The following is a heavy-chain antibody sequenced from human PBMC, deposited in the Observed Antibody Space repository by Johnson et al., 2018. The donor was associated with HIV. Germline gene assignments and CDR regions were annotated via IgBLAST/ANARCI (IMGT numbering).Heavy chain of an antibody. CDR2: IASDESYK. CDR1: GITFSRSP. Sequence: QVQLVESGGGVVQPGRSLRLSCEASGITFSRSPMNWVRQAPGKGLEWVAVIASDESYKHYADSVKGRFTISRDNSKNTLYLQMNSLRAEDTAVYYCAKAGDYYDSSGYYDAFDIWGQGTMVTVSS. J-gene: IGHJ3*02. D-gene: IGHD3-22*01. CDR3: AKAGDYYDSSGYYDAFDI. V-gene: IGHV3-30*04.